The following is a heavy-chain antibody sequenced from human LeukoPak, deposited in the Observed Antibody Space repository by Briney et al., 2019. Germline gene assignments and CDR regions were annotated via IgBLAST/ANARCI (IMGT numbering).Heavy chain of an antibody. Sequence: TPSETLSLTCTVSGYSISSGYYWGWIRQPPGKGLEWIASIYHSGSTYYNPSLKSRVTISVDTSKNQFSLTLSSVTAADTAVYYCARLPRGVYYDRFGWFDPWGQGTLVTVSS. V-gene: IGHV4-38-2*02. D-gene: IGHD3-22*01. J-gene: IGHJ5*02. CDR1: GYSISSGYY. CDR3: ARLPRGVYYDRFGWFDP. CDR2: IYHSGST.